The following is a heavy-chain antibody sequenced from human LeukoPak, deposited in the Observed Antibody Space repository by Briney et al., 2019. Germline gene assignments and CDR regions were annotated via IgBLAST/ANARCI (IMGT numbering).Heavy chain of an antibody. J-gene: IGHJ4*02. D-gene: IGHD6-19*01. Sequence: SETLSLTCTASDDSISRDFWTWIRQPPGKGLERIGYIRYSGRTEYSPSLKSRVTISIQTSKNQFSLKLTSVTAADMAIYYCARLPDVSGWPFDYWGQGILVTVSS. CDR3: ARLPDVSGWPFDY. CDR2: IRYSGRT. CDR1: DDSISRDF. V-gene: IGHV4-59*01.